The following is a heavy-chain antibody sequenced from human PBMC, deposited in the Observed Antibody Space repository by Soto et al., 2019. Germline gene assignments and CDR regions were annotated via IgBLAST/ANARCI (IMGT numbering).Heavy chain of an antibody. CDR1: GYTFTGYY. V-gene: IGHV1-2*04. CDR2: INPNSGGT. Sequence: ASVKVSCKASGYTFTGYYMHWVRQAPGQGLEWMGWINPNSGGTNYAQKFQGWVTMTRDTSISTAYMELSRLRSDDTAVYYCARESSSSWYKYWFDPWGQGTLVTVSS. CDR3: ARESSSSWYKYWFDP. J-gene: IGHJ5*02. D-gene: IGHD6-13*01.